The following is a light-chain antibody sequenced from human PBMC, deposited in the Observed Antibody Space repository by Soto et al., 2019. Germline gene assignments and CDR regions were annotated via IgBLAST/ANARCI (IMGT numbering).Light chain of an antibody. CDR2: EDN. CDR3: QSYDSSNPDWV. J-gene: IGLJ3*02. CDR1: SGSIASNY. V-gene: IGLV6-57*03. Sequence: NFMLTQPHSVSESPGKTVTISCTRSSGSIASNYVQWYQQRPGSAPTTVIYEDNQRPSGVPDRFSGSIDSSSNPASLTISGLKTEDEADYYCQSYDSSNPDWVFGGGTKLTVL.